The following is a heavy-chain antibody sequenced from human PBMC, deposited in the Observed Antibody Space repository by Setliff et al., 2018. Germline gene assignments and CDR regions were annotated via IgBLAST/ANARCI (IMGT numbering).Heavy chain of an antibody. V-gene: IGHV4-4*08. Sequence: SETLSLTCTVSGGSISSYYWSWIRQPPGKGLEWIGYIYSSGSTNYNPSLKSRVTISVDTSKNQLSPKLSSVTAADTAVYYCARDQGYCGSASCYAQLWFDPWGQGTLVTVSS. J-gene: IGHJ5*02. D-gene: IGHD2-2*01. CDR2: IYSSGST. CDR3: ARDQGYCGSASCYAQLWFDP. CDR1: GGSISSYY.